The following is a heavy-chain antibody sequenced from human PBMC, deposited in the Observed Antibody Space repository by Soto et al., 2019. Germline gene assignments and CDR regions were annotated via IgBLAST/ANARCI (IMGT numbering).Heavy chain of an antibody. J-gene: IGHJ6*02. D-gene: IGHD2-15*01. V-gene: IGHV3-23*01. Sequence: EVQLLESGGDLVQPGGSLRLSCAASGFTFSSYAMSWVRQAPGKGLEWVSAVSGSGAKTYYADAVKGRFTISRDNSKHTLYLQINSLRAEDTALYYCARHPSVVGGEGHYYGMDVWGQGTTVIVSS. CDR2: VSGSGAKT. CDR1: GFTFSSYA. CDR3: ARHPSVVGGEGHYYGMDV.